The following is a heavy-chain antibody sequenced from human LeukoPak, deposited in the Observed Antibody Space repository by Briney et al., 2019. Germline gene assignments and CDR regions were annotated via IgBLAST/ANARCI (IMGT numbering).Heavy chain of an antibody. CDR1: GYRFTNYW. V-gene: IGHV5-51*01. J-gene: IGHJ4*02. D-gene: IGHD2-15*01. CDR2: IYPGDSDT. Sequence: GESLQISCKGSGYRFTNYWIGWVRQMPGKGLEWMGIIYPGDSDTRYSPSFQGQVIISADKSISTAYLQWSSLKASDTAMYYCARGYCSGGSCYAFDYWGQGTLVTVSS. CDR3: ARGYCSGGSCYAFDY.